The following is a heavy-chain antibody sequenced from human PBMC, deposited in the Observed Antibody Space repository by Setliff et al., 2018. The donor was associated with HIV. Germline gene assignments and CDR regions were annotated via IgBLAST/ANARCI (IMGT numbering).Heavy chain of an antibody. D-gene: IGHD2-2*01. V-gene: IGHV1-18*01. CDR1: GHRSSTFG. J-gene: IGHJ4*02. CDR2: ISGYNADT. CDR3: ARVPSRYCSSTTCPFFFDQ. Sequence: ASVKVSCKASGHRSSTFGISWVRQAPGQGLEWLGWISGYNADTDYAQKFQGRVSMTTDISTNTAYMELRSLRSDDTAVYYCARVPSRYCSSTTCPFFFDQWGQGTLVTVSS.